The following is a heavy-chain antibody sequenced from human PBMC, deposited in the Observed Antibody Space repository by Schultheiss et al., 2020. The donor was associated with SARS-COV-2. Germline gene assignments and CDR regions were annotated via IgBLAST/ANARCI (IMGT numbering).Heavy chain of an antibody. J-gene: IGHJ6*03. CDR2: INHSGST. V-gene: IGHV4-34*01. D-gene: IGHD1-7*01. CDR3: ARVGTGTTSYYYYYMDV. Sequence: SQTLSLTCAVYGGSFSGYYWSWIRQPPGKGLEWIGEINHSGSTNYNPSLKSRVTISVDTSKNQFSLKLSSVTAADTAVYYCARVGTGTTSYYYYYMDVWGIGTTVTVSS. CDR1: GGSFSGYY.